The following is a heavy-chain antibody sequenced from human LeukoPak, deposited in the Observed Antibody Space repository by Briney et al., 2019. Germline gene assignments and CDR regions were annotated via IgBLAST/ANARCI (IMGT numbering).Heavy chain of an antibody. CDR1: GFTFGDYA. V-gene: IGHV3-11*04. D-gene: IGHD1-26*01. CDR2: ISSSGSTI. CDR3: ARFFRYSGSYFLDY. Sequence: GRSLRLSCTASGFTFGDYAMSWIRQAPGNGLEWVSYISSSGSTIYYADSVKGRFTISRDNAKNSLYLQMNSLRAKDTAVYYCARFFRYSGSYFLDYWGQGTLVTVSS. J-gene: IGHJ4*02.